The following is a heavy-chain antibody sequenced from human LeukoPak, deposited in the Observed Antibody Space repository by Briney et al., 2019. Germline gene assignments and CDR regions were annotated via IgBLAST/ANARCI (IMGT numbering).Heavy chain of an antibody. Sequence: PGGSLRLSCAASRFTFSSYAMGWVRQAPGKGLKWVSSISGSGDSTHYADSVKGRFTISRDNSKNTLYLQMNSLRAEDTAVYYCAKDFTYDSSGYYLSCYFDYWGQGTLVTVSS. V-gene: IGHV3-23*01. CDR1: RFTFSSYA. D-gene: IGHD3-22*01. CDR3: AKDFTYDSSGYYLSCYFDY. J-gene: IGHJ4*02. CDR2: ISGSGDST.